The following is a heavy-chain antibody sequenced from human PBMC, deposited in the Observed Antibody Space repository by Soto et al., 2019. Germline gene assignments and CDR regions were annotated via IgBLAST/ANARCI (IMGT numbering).Heavy chain of an antibody. D-gene: IGHD3-10*01. CDR2: ISTSSIYT. CDR3: ARRYYYGSGEHNWFDP. V-gene: IGHV3-11*05. Sequence: QVQLVESGGGLVKPGGSLRLSCAASGFTFSDYYMSWIRQAPGRGLEWISYISTSSIYTIYADSVKGRFTISRDNAKNSLYLQMNSLRAEDTAVYYCARRYYYGSGEHNWFDPWGQGTLVTVSS. CDR1: GFTFSDYY. J-gene: IGHJ5*02.